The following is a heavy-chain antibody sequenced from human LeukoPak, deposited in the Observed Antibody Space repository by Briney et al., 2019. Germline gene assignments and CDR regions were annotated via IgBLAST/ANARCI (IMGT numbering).Heavy chain of an antibody. J-gene: IGHJ3*02. CDR2: LNEDGTTI. D-gene: IGHD1-20*01. CDR1: GFTFGSYW. Sequence: GGSLRLSCAASGFTFGSYWMHWFRQPPGKGLVWVSRLNEDGTTITYAYSVKGRFTISRDNAKNRLYLQMNSLRVEDTAVYYCARSIAGNAFDIWGQGTLVIVSS. CDR3: ARSIAGNAFDI. V-gene: IGHV3-74*01.